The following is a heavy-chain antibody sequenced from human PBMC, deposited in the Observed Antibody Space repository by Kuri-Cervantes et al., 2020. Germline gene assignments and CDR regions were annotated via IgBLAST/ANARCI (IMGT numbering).Heavy chain of an antibody. Sequence: SETLSLTCTVSGGSISSGSYYWSWIRQPAGKGLEWIGRIYTSGSTSYNPSLKSRVTISVDTSKNQFSLKLSSVTAADTAVYYCAGDMLGYDSSGYYSDFKSYGMDVWGQGTTVTVSS. V-gene: IGHV4-61*02. CDR2: IYTSGST. D-gene: IGHD3-22*01. CDR1: GGSISSGSYY. J-gene: IGHJ6*02. CDR3: AGDMLGYDSSGYYSDFKSYGMDV.